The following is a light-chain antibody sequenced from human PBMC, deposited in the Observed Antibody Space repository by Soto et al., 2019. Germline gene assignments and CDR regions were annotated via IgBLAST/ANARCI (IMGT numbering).Light chain of an antibody. CDR1: QFIETS. CDR2: GAS. CDR3: EQYYDYPRT. V-gene: IGKV3-15*01. J-gene: IGKJ2*01. Sequence: EIVMTQSPAILYASPGETVTLACRASQFIETSLAWFKQRPGQAPRLLIFGASTRAIGVAPRFSGSGSATDFTLTISSLQSEDFVMYFCEQYYDYPRTFGQGTKVEI.